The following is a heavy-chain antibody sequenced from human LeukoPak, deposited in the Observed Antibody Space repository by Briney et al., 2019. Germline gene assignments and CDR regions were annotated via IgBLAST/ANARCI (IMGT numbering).Heavy chain of an antibody. V-gene: IGHV4-39*07. Sequence: SETLSLTCTVSGGSISSSSDYWGWIRQAPGKGLEWIGEIYHSGSTNYNPSLKSRVTISVDKSKNQFSLKLSSVTAADTAVYYCASWSLGTAIGYWGQGTLVTVSS. CDR1: GGSISSSSDY. D-gene: IGHD5-18*01. CDR2: IYHSGST. J-gene: IGHJ4*02. CDR3: ASWSLGTAIGY.